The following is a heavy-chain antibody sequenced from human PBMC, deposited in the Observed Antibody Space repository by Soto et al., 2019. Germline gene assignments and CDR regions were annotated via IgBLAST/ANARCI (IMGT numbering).Heavy chain of an antibody. Sequence: GASVKVSCKASGYTFTSYGISWVRQAPGQGLEWMGWISAYNGNTHYAQKLQGRVTRTTDKSTSTAYMELRSLRSDDTAVYYCARDGGGSTLRFLDWLLSGIDVWGQSTTVTVS. CDR3: ARDGGGSTLRFLDWLLSGIDV. CDR1: GYTFTSYG. D-gene: IGHD3-3*01. CDR2: ISAYNGNT. V-gene: IGHV1-18*04. J-gene: IGHJ6*02.